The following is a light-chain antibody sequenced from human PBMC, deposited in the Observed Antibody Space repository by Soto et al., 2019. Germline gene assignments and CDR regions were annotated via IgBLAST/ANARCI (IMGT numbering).Light chain of an antibody. CDR1: QNIGVW. Sequence: IKMTQSPSTLSASVGDRLTIACRASQNIGVWLAWYQQKPGKVPSLLIYKTSTLEDGVPSRFSGTGSGTDFTLTIYNLQPDDVATYYCQQWSLYSWTFGQGTKVDIK. J-gene: IGKJ1*01. CDR3: QQWSLYSWT. V-gene: IGKV1-5*03. CDR2: KTS.